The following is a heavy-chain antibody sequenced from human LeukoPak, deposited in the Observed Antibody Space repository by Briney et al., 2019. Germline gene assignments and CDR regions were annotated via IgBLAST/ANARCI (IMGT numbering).Heavy chain of an antibody. J-gene: IGHJ4*02. D-gene: IGHD5-24*01. CDR3: ARGAGTGYKQDY. CDR1: GYTFTSYD. Sequence: ASVKVSCKASGYTFTSYDINWVRQPTGQGLEWMGWMNPNSGNTGYAQKFQGRVTMTRNTSISTAYMELSSLRSEDTAVYYCARGAGTGYKQDYWGQGTLVAVSS. CDR2: MNPNSGNT. V-gene: IGHV1-8*01.